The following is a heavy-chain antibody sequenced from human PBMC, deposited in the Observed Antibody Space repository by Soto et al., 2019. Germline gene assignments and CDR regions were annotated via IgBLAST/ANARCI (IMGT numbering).Heavy chain of an antibody. Sequence: SLRLSCAASGFTFSSYGMHWVRQAPGKGLEWVAVISYDGSNKYYADSVKGRFTISRDNSKNTLYLQMNSLRAEDTAVYYCAKDPNDYRWLQHWGHGTLVTVSS. V-gene: IGHV3-30*18. J-gene: IGHJ1*01. D-gene: IGHD2-8*01. CDR3: AKDPNDYRWLQH. CDR2: ISYDGSNK. CDR1: GFTFSSYG.